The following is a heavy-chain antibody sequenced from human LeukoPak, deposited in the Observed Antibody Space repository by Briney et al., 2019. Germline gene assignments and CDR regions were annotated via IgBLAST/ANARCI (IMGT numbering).Heavy chain of an antibody. J-gene: IGHJ6*03. D-gene: IGHD3-10*01. V-gene: IGHV1-8*01. CDR2: KNPNSGNT. CDR1: GYTFTSYD. CDR3: ARGAGSGSYGAYYYYMDV. Sequence: ASVKVSCKASGYTFTSYDINWVRQATGQGLEWMGWKNPNSGNTGYAQKFQGRVTMTRNTSISTAYMELSSLRSEDTAVYYCARGAGSGSYGAYYYYMDVWGKGTTVTVSS.